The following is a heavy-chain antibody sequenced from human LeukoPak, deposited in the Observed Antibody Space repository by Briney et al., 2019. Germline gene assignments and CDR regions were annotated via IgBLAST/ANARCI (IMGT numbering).Heavy chain of an antibody. CDR2: ISSSSSYI. CDR3: ARGSGGAAVIFDY. CDR1: GFTFSSYS. D-gene: IGHD6-13*01. Sequence: GGSLRLSCAASGFTFSSYSMNWVRQAPGKGLEWVSSISSSSSYICYADSVKGRFTISRDDAKNSLYLQMNSLRAEDTAVYYCARGSGGAAVIFDYWGQGTLVTVSS. V-gene: IGHV3-21*01. J-gene: IGHJ4*02.